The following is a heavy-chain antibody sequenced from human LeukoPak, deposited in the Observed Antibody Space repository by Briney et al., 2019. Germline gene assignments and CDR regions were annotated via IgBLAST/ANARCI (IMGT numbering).Heavy chain of an antibody. J-gene: IGHJ3*02. D-gene: IGHD6-19*01. V-gene: IGHV1-69*13. CDR2: IIPIFGTA. Sequence: SVKVSCKASGGTFSSYAISWVRQAPGQGLEWMGGIIPIFGTANYAQKFQGRVTITADESTSTAYMELSSLRSEDTAVYYCARAWQWLVLGDAFDIWGQGTMVTVSS. CDR3: ARAWQWLVLGDAFDI. CDR1: GGTFSSYA.